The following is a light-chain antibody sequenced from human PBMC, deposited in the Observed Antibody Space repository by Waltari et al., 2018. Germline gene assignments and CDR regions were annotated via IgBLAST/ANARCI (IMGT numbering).Light chain of an antibody. CDR2: RAS. V-gene: IGKV1-5*03. CDR3: QQYNSYPWT. CDR1: QSISSW. Sequence: DIQLTQSPSTLSASVRDRVTLTCRASQSISSWLAWFEQKPGKAPKLLIYRASTLESGVPSRFSGSGSGPEFTLTISSLQPDDVATYYCQQYNSYPWTFGQGTKVEIK. J-gene: IGKJ1*01.